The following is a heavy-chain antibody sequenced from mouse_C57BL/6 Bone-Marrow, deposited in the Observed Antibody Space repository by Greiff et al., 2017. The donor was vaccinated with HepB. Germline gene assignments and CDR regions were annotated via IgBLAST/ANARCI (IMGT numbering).Heavy chain of an antibody. CDR2: IYPGNSDT. D-gene: IGHD1-1*01. Sequence: VQLQQSGTVLARPGASVKMSCKTSGYTFTSYWMHWVKQRPGQGLEWIGAIYPGNSDTSYNQKFKGKAKLTAVTSASTAYMELSSLTNEDSAVYYCTPVLRSRGAMDYWGQGTSVTVSS. V-gene: IGHV1-5*01. CDR1: GYTFTSYW. J-gene: IGHJ4*01. CDR3: TPVLRSRGAMDY.